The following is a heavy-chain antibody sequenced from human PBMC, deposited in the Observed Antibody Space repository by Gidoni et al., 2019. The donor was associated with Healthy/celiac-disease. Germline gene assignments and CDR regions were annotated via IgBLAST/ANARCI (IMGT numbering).Heavy chain of an antibody. V-gene: IGHV1-69*01. CDR1: GDTFSSYA. J-gene: IGHJ4*02. D-gene: IGHD5-18*01. CDR3: ARGPGGYSYGYSYYFDY. CDR2: IIPIFGTA. Sequence: LVQSGAEVKKPGSSVKVSCKASGDTFSSYAISWVRQAPGQGLEWMGGIIPIFGTANYAQKFQGRVTITADESTSTAYMELSSLRSEDTAVYYCARGPGGYSYGYSYYFDYWGQGTLVTVSS.